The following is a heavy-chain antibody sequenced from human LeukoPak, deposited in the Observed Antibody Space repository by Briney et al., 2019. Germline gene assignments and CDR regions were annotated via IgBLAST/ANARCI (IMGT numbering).Heavy chain of an antibody. CDR2: INHSGST. J-gene: IGHJ4*02. D-gene: IGHD3-22*01. CDR3: ARGYYYDSSGHFDY. V-gene: IGHV4-34*01. Sequence: KPSETLSLTCAVYGGAFSGYYWSWIRQPPGQGLEWIGEINHSGSTNYNPSLKSRVTISVDTSKNQFSLKLSSVTAADTAVSYCARGYYYDSSGHFDYWGQGTLVTVSS. CDR1: GGAFSGYY.